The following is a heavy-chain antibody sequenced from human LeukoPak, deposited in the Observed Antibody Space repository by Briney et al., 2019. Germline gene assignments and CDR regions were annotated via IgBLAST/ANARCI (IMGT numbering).Heavy chain of an antibody. CDR1: GGSISSSSYY. CDR2: IYYSGST. Sequence: PSETLSLTCTVSGGSISSSSYYWGWIRQPPGKGLEWIGSIYYSGSTYYNPSLKSRVTISVDTSKNQLSLKLSSVTAADTAVYYCARANYYDSSGVRYWGQGTLVTVSS. D-gene: IGHD3-22*01. CDR3: ARANYYDSSGVRY. J-gene: IGHJ4*02. V-gene: IGHV4-39*07.